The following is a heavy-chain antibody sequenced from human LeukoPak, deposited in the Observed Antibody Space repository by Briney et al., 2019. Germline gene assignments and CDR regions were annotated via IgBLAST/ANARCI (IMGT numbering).Heavy chain of an antibody. CDR1: GGSINSSSYY. V-gene: IGHV4-39*07. J-gene: IGHJ4*02. CDR3: ARGYSGTYRFGY. CDR2: VYYTGST. D-gene: IGHD1-26*01. Sequence: SETLSLTCTVSGGSINSSSYYWDWIRQPPGKGLEWIVSVYYTGSTYDNPSLKSRVTISVDTSKNQFSLKLSSVTAADTAVYYCARGYSGTYRFGYWGQGTLVTVSS.